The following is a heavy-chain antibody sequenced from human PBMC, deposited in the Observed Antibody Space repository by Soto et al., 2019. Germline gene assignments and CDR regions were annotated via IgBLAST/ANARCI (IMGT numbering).Heavy chain of an antibody. CDR3: VRDSSSCSGGHCYFAY. Sequence: GGSLRLSCAASGFTFSDHYLDWLRQAPGKGLEWVGRIRTKTNSYLTEYAASVKGRFTISRDDSKSSLYLQMNSLKAEDTAVYYCVRDSSSCSGGHCYFAYWGQGALVTVSS. CDR2: IRTKTNSYLT. V-gene: IGHV3-72*01. J-gene: IGHJ4*02. D-gene: IGHD2-15*01. CDR1: GFTFSDHY.